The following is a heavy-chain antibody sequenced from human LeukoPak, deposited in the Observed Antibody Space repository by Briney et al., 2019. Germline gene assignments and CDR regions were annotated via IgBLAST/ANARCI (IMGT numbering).Heavy chain of an antibody. D-gene: IGHD3-10*01. V-gene: IGHV3-30*18. CDR1: GFVFSAYG. CDR2: IAYDGRYR. Sequence: GRSLRLSCAASGFVFSAYGMHWVRQAPGKGLEWVAVIAYDGRYRYYADSVKGRFTVSRDNSKNTVSLQMKGLRVEDTAVYYCAKDHTARELKGWGQGTLVIVSS. CDR3: AKDHTARELKG. J-gene: IGHJ4*02.